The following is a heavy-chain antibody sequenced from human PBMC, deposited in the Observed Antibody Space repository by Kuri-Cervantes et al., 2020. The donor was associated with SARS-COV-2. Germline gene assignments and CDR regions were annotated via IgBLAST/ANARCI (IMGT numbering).Heavy chain of an antibody. V-gene: IGHV1-69*04. J-gene: IGHJ3*02. CDR3: ARGDWTIFGVVKDGDAFDI. D-gene: IGHD3-3*01. CDR1: GYTFTSYA. Sequence: SVKVSCKASGYTFTSYAISWVRQAPGQGLEWMGRIIPILGIANYAQKFQGRVTLTADKSTSTAYMELSSLRSEDTAVYYCARGDWTIFGVVKDGDAFDIWGQGTMVTVSS. CDR2: IIPILGIA.